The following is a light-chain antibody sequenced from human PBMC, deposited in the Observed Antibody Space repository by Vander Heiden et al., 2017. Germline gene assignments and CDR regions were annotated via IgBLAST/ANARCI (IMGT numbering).Light chain of an antibody. CDR2: DVS. J-gene: IGLJ2*01. CDR1: SSDVGGYND. V-gene: IGLV2-14*01. Sequence: QSALTQPASVSGSPGQSITISCNGTSSDVGGYNDVSWYQQHPGKAPKLMIYDVSNRPSGVSNRFSGSKSGNTASLTISGLQAEDEADYYCSSYTSSSTLVFGGGTKLTVL. CDR3: SSYTSSSTLV.